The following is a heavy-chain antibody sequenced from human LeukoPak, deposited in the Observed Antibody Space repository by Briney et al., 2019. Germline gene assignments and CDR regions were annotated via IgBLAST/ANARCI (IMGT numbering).Heavy chain of an antibody. CDR3: TRERGIRDAFDF. CDR2: ISVGNGDS. V-gene: IGHV1-3*03. CDR1: GYTFTSYT. D-gene: IGHD1-14*01. Sequence: ASVTVSCKASGYTFTSYTIHWVRQAPGQSLEWMGWISVGNGDSKCSQEFQGRVTLTRDTSAATAYLEVSSLRPEGMAVYYCTRERGIRDAFDFWGQGTMVTVSS. J-gene: IGHJ3*01.